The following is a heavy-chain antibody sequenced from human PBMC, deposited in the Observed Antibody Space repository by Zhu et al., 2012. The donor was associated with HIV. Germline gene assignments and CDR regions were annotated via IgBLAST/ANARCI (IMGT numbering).Heavy chain of an antibody. CDR3: ARSRVRVGDLDAFDL. D-gene: IGHD2-21*02. V-gene: IGHV4-34*01. J-gene: IGHJ3*01. Sequence: QVQLHQWGAGLLKPSETLSLTCAVYGASFNTYNWTWIRQAPGRGLEWIGKINHTGDADYNPSLKTRITMSVDTYKNQFSLKLTSVIAADTATYYCARSRVRVGDLDAFDLWAKGQRSPSLQ. CDR2: INHTGDA. CDR1: GASFNTYN.